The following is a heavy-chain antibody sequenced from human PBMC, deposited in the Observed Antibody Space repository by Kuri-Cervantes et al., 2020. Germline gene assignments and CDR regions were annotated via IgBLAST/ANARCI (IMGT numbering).Heavy chain of an antibody. V-gene: IGHV3-9*01. Sequence: SLKISCAASGFTFDDYAMHWVRQAPGKGLEWVSGISWNSGSIGYADSVKGRFTISRDNAKNSLYLQMNSLRAEDTAVYYCARSGGPHTSMKRNYYYSGMDVWGQGTTVTVSS. CDR2: ISWNSGSI. D-gene: IGHD5-18*01. J-gene: IGHJ6*02. CDR1: GFTFDDYA. CDR3: ARSGGPHTSMKRNYYYSGMDV.